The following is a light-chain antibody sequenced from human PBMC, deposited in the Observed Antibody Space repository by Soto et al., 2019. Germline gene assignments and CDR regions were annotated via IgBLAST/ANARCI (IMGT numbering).Light chain of an antibody. J-gene: IGKJ4*01. Sequence: DIQMTQSPSSLSASVGDRVTITCQASQDITNYLNWYQQKPGKAPKILIYDASVLEAGVPSRFSGGGSGTHFTLTITRLQAEDVATYYWRQFDNLPLTFGGGTNLEIK. CDR2: DAS. CDR3: RQFDNLPLT. V-gene: IGKV1-33*01. CDR1: QDITNY.